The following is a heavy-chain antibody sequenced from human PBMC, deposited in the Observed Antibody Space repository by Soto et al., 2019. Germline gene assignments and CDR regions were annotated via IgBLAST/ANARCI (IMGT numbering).Heavy chain of an antibody. V-gene: IGHV4-30-4*01. D-gene: IGHD4-17*01. J-gene: IGHJ5*02. CDR1: GGSISSGDYY. CDR3: ARQIGMTTATTDRGFDP. CDR2: IYYSGSI. Sequence: PSETLSLTCTVSGGSISSGDYYWSWIRQPPGKGLEWIGSIYYSGSIYYNSSLRSRLTISVDTSNNQFSLRLSSVTAADTALYYCARQIGMTTATTDRGFDPWGPGTLVTVSS.